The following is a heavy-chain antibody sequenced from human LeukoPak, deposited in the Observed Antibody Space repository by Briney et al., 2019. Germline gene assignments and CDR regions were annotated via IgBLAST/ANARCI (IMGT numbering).Heavy chain of an antibody. V-gene: IGHV3-23*01. J-gene: IGHJ5*02. Sequence: GGSLRLSCAVSGFTFGDYAMSWVRQAPGKGMEWVSGISASGVSTNYADSVKGRFTISRDNSKRTVFLQMNSLRAEDTALYYCAKVGSRAAGTLLNWFDPWGQGTLVTVSS. D-gene: IGHD6-13*01. CDR1: GFTFGDYA. CDR2: ISASGVST. CDR3: AKVGSRAAGTLLNWFDP.